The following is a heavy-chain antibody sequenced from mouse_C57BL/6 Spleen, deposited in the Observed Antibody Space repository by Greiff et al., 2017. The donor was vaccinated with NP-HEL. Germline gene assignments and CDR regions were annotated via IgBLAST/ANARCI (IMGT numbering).Heavy chain of an antibody. V-gene: IGHV1-52*01. CDR3: ARSGQAQVHFDY. D-gene: IGHD3-2*02. CDR2: IDPSDSET. J-gene: IGHJ2*01. CDR1: GYTFTSYW. Sequence: QVQLQQPGAELVRPGSSVKLSCKASGYTFTSYWMHWVKQRPIQGLEWIGNIDPSDSETHYNQKFKDKATLTVDKSSSTAYMQLSSLTSEDSAVYYCARSGQAQVHFDYWGQGTTLTVSS.